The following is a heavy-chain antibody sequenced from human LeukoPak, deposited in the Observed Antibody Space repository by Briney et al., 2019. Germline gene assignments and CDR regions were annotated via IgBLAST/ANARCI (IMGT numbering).Heavy chain of an antibody. CDR1: GGTFSSYA. D-gene: IGHD2-15*01. J-gene: IGHJ4*02. CDR2: IIPIFGTA. Sequence: ASVKVSCKASGGTFSSYAISWVRQAPGQGLEWMGRIIPIFGTANYAQKFQGRVTITTDESTSTAYMELSSLRSEDTAVYYCAKDRGFCSGGSCYSGYWGQGTLVTVSS. CDR3: AKDRGFCSGGSCYSGY. V-gene: IGHV1-69*05.